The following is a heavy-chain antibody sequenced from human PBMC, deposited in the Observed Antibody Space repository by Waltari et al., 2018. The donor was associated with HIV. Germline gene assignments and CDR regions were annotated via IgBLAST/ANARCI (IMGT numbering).Heavy chain of an antibody. V-gene: IGHV1-69*06. CDR1: GGTYSNFA. CDR3: TTSPRGGIGWFDP. Sequence: QVQLVQSGAEVKKPGSSVKVSCQASGGTYSNFALSWVRQAPGQGLEGMGGFMPILGTSNNAQKFQGRLTSTADRATATYYMDLSSLDSNDTAVYYCTTSPRGGIGWFDPWGQGTQVTVS. D-gene: IGHD3-10*01. J-gene: IGHJ5*02. CDR2: FMPILGTS.